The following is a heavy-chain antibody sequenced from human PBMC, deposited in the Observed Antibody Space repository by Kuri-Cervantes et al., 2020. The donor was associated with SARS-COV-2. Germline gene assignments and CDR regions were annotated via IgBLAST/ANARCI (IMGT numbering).Heavy chain of an antibody. J-gene: IGHJ4*02. CDR3: AKEEKVLRFLEWLGGMDV. CDR1: GFTFSSYG. Sequence: LSLTCAASGFTFSSYGMHWVRQAPGKGLEWVAVISYDGSNKYYADSVKGRFTISRDNSKNTLYLQMNSLRAEDTAVYYCAKEEKVLRFLEWLGGMDVWGQGTLVTVSS. D-gene: IGHD3-3*01. CDR2: ISYDGSNK. V-gene: IGHV3-30*18.